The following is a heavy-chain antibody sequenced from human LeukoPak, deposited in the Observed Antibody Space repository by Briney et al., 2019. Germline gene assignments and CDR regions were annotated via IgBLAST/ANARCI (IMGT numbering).Heavy chain of an antibody. J-gene: IGHJ6*03. CDR3: ARENYYDSSGYYSYYYYMDV. D-gene: IGHD3-22*01. CDR1: GGTFSSYA. CDR2: ISAYNGNT. V-gene: IGHV1-18*01. Sequence: VASVKVSCXASGGTFSSYAISWVRQAPGQGLEWMGWISAYNGNTNYAQKLQGRVTMTTDTSTSTAYMELRSLRSDDTAVYYCARENYYDSSGYYSYYYYMDVWGKGTTVTVSS.